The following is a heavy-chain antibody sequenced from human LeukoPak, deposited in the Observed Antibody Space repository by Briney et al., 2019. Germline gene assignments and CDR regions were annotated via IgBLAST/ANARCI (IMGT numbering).Heavy chain of an antibody. J-gene: IGHJ3*02. Sequence: SETLSLTCTVSGASISSYQWSWIRQPPGKGLEWIEYYSGSTKFNPSLKSRVTISVDTSKNQFSLKLSSVTAADTAVYYCARHPSRYFDWLEPDAFDIWGQGTMVTVSS. CDR1: GASISSYQ. V-gene: IGHV4-59*08. D-gene: IGHD3-9*01. CDR3: ARHPSRYFDWLEPDAFDI. CDR2: YSGST.